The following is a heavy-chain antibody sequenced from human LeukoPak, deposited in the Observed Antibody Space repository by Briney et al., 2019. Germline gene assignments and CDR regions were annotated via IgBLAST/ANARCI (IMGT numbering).Heavy chain of an antibody. CDR2: FDSEDGKT. Sequence: GASVKVSCKVSGAILIELSIHWVRQSPGKGLEWMGGFDSEDGKTKAAQSFLDRVSLTEDTSLATAYMELRSLTSEDTAVYYCVTGSSERDYYDSGTYYLGDSWGQGTVVIVSS. CDR3: VTGSSERDYYDSGTYYLGDS. V-gene: IGHV1-24*01. D-gene: IGHD3-10*01. CDR1: GAILIELS. J-gene: IGHJ4*02.